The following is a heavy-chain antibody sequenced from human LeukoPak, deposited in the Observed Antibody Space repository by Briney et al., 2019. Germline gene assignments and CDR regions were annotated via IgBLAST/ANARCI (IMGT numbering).Heavy chain of an antibody. D-gene: IGHD2-15*01. J-gene: IGHJ4*01. CDR3: ARASPGVVFNYFDY. V-gene: IGHV3-7*01. Sequence: LPGGSLTLSCVASGFTIDSFYMSWVRQAPGKGLEWVANIDEAGKDRYYADSVKGRFTISRDNTKNSVFLDMTSLRVEDTATYFCARASPGVVFNYFDYWGQGALVPVSS. CDR2: IDEAGKDR. CDR1: GFTIDSFY.